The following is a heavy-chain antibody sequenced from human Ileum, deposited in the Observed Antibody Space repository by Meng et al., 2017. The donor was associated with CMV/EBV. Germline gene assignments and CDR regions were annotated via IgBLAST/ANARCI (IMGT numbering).Heavy chain of an antibody. V-gene: IGHV3-11*01. CDR1: GFIFSDYY. CDR2: ITSSGGSV. D-gene: IGHD3-16*01. Sequence: QVQLVESGGGLVKPGGSLRLSCAASGFIFSDYYMSWIRQAPGRGLEWVSYITSSGGSVYYADSVKGRLTISRDKVKNSVYLQMNSLRVEDTAVYYCARDTGWGPALGWGQGTLVTVSS. J-gene: IGHJ4*02. CDR3: ARDTGWGPALG.